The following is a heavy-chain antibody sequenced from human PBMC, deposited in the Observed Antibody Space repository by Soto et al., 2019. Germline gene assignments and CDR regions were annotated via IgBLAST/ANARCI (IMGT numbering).Heavy chain of an antibody. J-gene: IGHJ4*02. CDR1: GFTFSSYG. CDR3: ARDGNGDYGAR. D-gene: IGHD4-17*01. V-gene: IGHV3-33*01. Sequence: GGSLRLSCAASGFTFSSYGMHWVRQAPGKGLEWVAVIWYDGSNKYYADSVKGRFTISRDNSKNTLYLQMNSLRAEDTAVYYCARDGNGDYGARWGQGTLVTVSS. CDR2: IWYDGSNK.